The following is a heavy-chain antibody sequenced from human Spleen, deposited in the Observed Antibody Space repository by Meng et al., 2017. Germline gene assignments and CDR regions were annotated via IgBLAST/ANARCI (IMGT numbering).Heavy chain of an antibody. D-gene: IGHD1-26*01. CDR3: ARPSIVGATFDY. J-gene: IGHJ4*02. Sequence: QGQLGPVRAEVKKPGASVKVSCKASGYTFTSYAMHWVRQAPGQRLEWMGWINAGNGNTKYSQKFQGRVTITRDTSASTAYMELSSLRSEDTAVYYCARPSIVGATFDYWGQGTLVTVSS. CDR1: GYTFTSYA. CDR2: INAGNGNT. V-gene: IGHV1-3*01.